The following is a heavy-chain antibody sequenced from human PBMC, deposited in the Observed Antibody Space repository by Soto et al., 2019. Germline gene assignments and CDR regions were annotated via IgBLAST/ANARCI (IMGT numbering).Heavy chain of an antibody. V-gene: IGHV4-61*01. Sequence: SETLSLTCTVSGGFVSSGSYYWSWIRQPPGKGLEWIGYIYYSGSTNYNPSLKSRVTISLDTSKNQFSLKLYSVIAADTAVYYCATLNKWSHGHWGQGTLVTVSS. D-gene: IGHD1-26*01. CDR3: ATLNKWSHGH. CDR1: GGFVSSGSYY. CDR2: IYYSGST. J-gene: IGHJ4*02.